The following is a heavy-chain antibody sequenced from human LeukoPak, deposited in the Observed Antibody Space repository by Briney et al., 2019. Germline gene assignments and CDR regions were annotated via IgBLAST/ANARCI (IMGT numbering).Heavy chain of an antibody. CDR1: GFTFSGSA. D-gene: IGHD6-19*01. V-gene: IGHV3-73*01. CDR2: IRSKANSYAT. Sequence: GGSLRLSCAASGFTFSGSAMNWVRQAPGKGLEWVGRIRSKANSYATAYAASVKGRFTISRDDSKNTAYLQMNSLKIEDTAVYYCTRPYSSGYYWGQGTLVTVSS. CDR3: TRPYSSGYY. J-gene: IGHJ4*02.